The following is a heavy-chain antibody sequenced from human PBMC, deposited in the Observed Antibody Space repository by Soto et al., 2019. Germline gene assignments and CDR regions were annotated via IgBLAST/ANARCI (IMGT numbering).Heavy chain of an antibody. D-gene: IGHD3-22*01. CDR2: ISGSGGST. Sequence: PGGSLRLSCAASGFTFSSYAMSWVRQAPGEELEWVSAISGSGGSTYYADSVKGRFTISRDNSKNTLYLQMNSLRAEDTAVYYCAKDLHGWGYYDSSGYTFDYWGQVTLVTVSS. V-gene: IGHV3-23*01. CDR3: AKDLHGWGYYDSSGYTFDY. J-gene: IGHJ4*02. CDR1: GFTFSSYA.